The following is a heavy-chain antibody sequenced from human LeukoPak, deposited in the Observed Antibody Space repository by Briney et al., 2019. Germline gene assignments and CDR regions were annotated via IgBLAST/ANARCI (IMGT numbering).Heavy chain of an antibody. CDR2: ISGSGGNS. CDR3: ARERYYYDSSGYYSPTFDY. D-gene: IGHD3-22*01. V-gene: IGHV3-23*01. Sequence: GGSLRLACTASGFSFDTYAMNWVRQVPGKGLEWVSGISGSGGNSYYADSVKGRFTISRDNAKNTLYLQMNSLRAEDTAVYYCARERYYYDSSGYYSPTFDYWGQGTLVTVSS. CDR1: GFSFDTYA. J-gene: IGHJ4*02.